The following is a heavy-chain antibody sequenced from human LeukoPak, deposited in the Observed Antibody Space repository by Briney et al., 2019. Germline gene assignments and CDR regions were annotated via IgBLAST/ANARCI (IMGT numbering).Heavy chain of an antibody. V-gene: IGHV3-7*01. Sequence: HPGGSLRLSCAVSGFTFSNYWMSWVRQAPGKGLEWVANINQDGSEKYYVDSVKGRFTISRDNAKNSLYLQMNSLRAEDTAVYYCASAPGDSSGYYNFDYWGQGTLVTVSS. CDR3: ASAPGDSSGYYNFDY. CDR1: GFTFSNYW. J-gene: IGHJ4*02. CDR2: INQDGSEK. D-gene: IGHD3-22*01.